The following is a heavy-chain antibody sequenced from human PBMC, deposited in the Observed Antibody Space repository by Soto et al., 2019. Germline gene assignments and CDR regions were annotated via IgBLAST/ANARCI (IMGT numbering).Heavy chain of an antibody. CDR2: IYYSGST. D-gene: IGHD3-16*01. CDR1: GGSISRGDYY. CDR3: ARGSLPGLNYYFDY. J-gene: IGHJ4*02. V-gene: IGHV4-30-4*01. Sequence: QVQLQASGQGLVTPSQTLSLTCTVSGGSISRGDYYWSWISQPPGIGLACIGYIYYSGSTYYNPALKILVNISVDPSKNLFSLKLSSVTAADAAVYFCARGSLPGLNYYFDYLGQGTLVTVSS.